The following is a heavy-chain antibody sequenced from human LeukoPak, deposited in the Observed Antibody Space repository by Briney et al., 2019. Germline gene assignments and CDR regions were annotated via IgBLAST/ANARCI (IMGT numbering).Heavy chain of an antibody. Sequence: PSQTLSLTCTVSGGSISSGDYYWSWIRLPPGKGLEWIGYIYYTVSTFYNPSLKSRVAISVDTSKNLFSLKLTSVTAADTAVYYCARNDCSSTSCQFGDAFDIWGQGAMVTVSS. CDR3: ARNDCSSTSCQFGDAFDI. CDR1: GGSISSGDYY. J-gene: IGHJ3*02. D-gene: IGHD2-2*01. CDR2: IYYTVST. V-gene: IGHV4-30-4*08.